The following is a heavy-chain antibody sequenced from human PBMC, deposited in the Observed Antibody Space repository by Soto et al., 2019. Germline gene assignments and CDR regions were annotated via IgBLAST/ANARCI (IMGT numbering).Heavy chain of an antibody. D-gene: IGHD6-13*01. V-gene: IGHV4-34*01. CDR3: AVIAAAGTRPPFDY. Sequence: PSETLSLTCAVYGGSFSGYYWSWIRQPPGKGLEWIGYIYHSGSTYYNPSLKSRVTISVDRSKNQFSLKLNSVTAADTAVYYCAVIAAAGTRPPFDYWGQGTLVTVSS. CDR1: GGSFSGYY. CDR2: IYHSGST. J-gene: IGHJ4*02.